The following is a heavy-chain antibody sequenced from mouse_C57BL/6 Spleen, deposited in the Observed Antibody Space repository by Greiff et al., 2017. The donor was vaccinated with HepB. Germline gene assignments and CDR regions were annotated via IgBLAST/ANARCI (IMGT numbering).Heavy chain of an antibody. CDR1: GYTFTSYW. CDR2: IDPSDSYT. Sequence: QVQLQQPGAELVKPGASVKLSCKASGYTFTSYWMQWVKQRPGQGLEWIGEIDPSDSYTNYNQKFKGKATLTVDTSSSTAYMQLSSLTSEDSAVYYCARESNTRGFAYWGQGTLVTVSA. V-gene: IGHV1-50*01. J-gene: IGHJ3*01. D-gene: IGHD3-3*01. CDR3: ARESNTRGFAY.